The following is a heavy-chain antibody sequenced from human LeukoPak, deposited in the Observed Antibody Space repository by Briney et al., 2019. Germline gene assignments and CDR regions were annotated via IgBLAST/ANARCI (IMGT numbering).Heavy chain of an antibody. CDR3: ARARVAAATSWFDP. CDR1: GYTFTSYG. V-gene: IGHV1-18*01. D-gene: IGHD6-13*01. J-gene: IGHJ5*02. Sequence: ASVKVSCKASGYTFTSYGISWVRQAPGQGLEWMGWISAYNGNTNYAQKLQGRVTVTTDTSTSTAYMELRSLRSDDTAVYYCARARVAAATSWFDPWGQGTLVTVSS. CDR2: ISAYNGNT.